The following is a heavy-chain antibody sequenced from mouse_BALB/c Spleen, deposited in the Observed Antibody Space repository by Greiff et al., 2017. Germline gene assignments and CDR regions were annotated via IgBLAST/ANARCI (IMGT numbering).Heavy chain of an antibody. J-gene: IGHJ3*01. CDR1: GYSITSGYY. V-gene: IGHV3-6*02. D-gene: IGHD2-4*01. CDR2: ISYDGSN. CDR3: ARDERLRFAY. Sequence: EVQLQESGPGLVKPSQSLSLTCSVTGYSITSGYYWNWIRQFPGNKLEWMGYISYDGSNNYNPSLKNRISITRDTSKNQFFLKLNSVTTEDTATYYCARDERLRFAYWGQGTLVTVSA.